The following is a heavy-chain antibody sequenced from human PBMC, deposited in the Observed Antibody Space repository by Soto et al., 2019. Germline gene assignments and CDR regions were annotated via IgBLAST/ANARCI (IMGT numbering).Heavy chain of an antibody. CDR1: GYTFSSNW. D-gene: IGHD3-16*01. J-gene: IGHJ4*02. CDR2: IYPDDSET. V-gene: IGHV5-51*01. CDR3: ARFLDSWGETHYFDS. Sequence: GESLKISCQASGYTFSSNWIGWLRQMPGKGLEWMGIIYPDDSETRYSPSFQGQVTISADRSFNTAYLQWASLQASDTAIYYCARFLDSWGETHYFDSGGQGSMVPV.